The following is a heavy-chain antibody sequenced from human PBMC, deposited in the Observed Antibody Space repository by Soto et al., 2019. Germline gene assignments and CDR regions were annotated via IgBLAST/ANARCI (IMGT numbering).Heavy chain of an antibody. CDR2: INPNSGGT. Sequence: ASVKVSCKASGYTFTGYYMHWVRQAPGQGLEWMGWINPNSGGTNYAQKFQGWVTMTRDTSISTAYMELSRLRSDDTAVYYCAREVGAVAGNSPPYYYYMDVWGKGTTVTVSS. J-gene: IGHJ6*03. V-gene: IGHV1-2*04. CDR3: AREVGAVAGNSPPYYYYMDV. D-gene: IGHD6-19*01. CDR1: GYTFTGYY.